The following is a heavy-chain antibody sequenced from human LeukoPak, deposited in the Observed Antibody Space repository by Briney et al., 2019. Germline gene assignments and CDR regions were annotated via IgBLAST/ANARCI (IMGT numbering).Heavy chain of an antibody. CDR2: IYPGDSDT. D-gene: IGHD5-12*01. J-gene: IGHJ4*02. V-gene: IGHV5-51*01. CDR3: ARPARNSGYDPLYFDY. Sequence: KHGESLKISCKGSGYSFTSYWIGWVRQMPGKGLEWMGIIYPGDSDTRYSPSFQGQVTISADKSISTAYLQWSSLKASDTAMYYCARPARNSGYDPLYFDYWGQGTLVTVSS. CDR1: GYSFTSYW.